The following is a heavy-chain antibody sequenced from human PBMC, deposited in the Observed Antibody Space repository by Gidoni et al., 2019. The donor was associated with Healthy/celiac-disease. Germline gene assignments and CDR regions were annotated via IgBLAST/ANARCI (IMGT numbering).Heavy chain of an antibody. CDR3: AKLERRQGWFDP. CDR1: GFTFSSYS. J-gene: IGHJ5*02. V-gene: IGHV3-48*02. CDR2: ISSSSSTI. D-gene: IGHD1-1*01. Sequence: EVQLVESGGGLVQPGGSLRLSCAPSGFTFSSYSMNWVRQAPGKGLEWVSYISSSSSTIYYADSVKGRFTISRDNAKNSLYLQMNSLRDEDTAVYYCAKLERRQGWFDPWGQGTLVTVSS.